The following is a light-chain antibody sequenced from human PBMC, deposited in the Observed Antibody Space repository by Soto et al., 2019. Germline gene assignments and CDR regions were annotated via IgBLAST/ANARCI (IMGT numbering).Light chain of an antibody. CDR1: QSVSSY. V-gene: IGKV3-11*01. CDR2: GAS. J-gene: IGKJ5*01. CDR3: QQLNYWPRIT. Sequence: EIVLTQSPATLSLSPEERATLSCRPSQSVSSYLAWYQQKPGQAPRLLVYGASTRASGIPPRFSGSGSGTDFTRTISSLQSEDFAVYYCQQLNYWPRITFGQGTRLE.